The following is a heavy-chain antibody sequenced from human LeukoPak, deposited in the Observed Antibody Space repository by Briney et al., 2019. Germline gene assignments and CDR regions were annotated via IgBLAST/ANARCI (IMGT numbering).Heavy chain of an antibody. V-gene: IGHV3-48*01. D-gene: IGHD3-22*01. Sequence: GGSLRLSCAASGFTFSSYSMHCARQAPGKGREWVSYISSSSSTIYYASSVKGRFTISRDNAKNSLYLQMNSLRAEDTAVYYCARDPPHYYDSSGCRLDAFDIWGQGKMGTVSS. CDR3: ARDPPHYYDSSGCRLDAFDI. CDR1: GFTFSSYS. CDR2: ISSSSSTI. J-gene: IGHJ3*02.